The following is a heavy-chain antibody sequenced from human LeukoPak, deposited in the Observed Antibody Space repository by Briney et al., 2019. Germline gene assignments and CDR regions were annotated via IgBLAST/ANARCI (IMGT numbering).Heavy chain of an antibody. CDR2: IYSGGST. CDR3: LGVLIVGATLGSVY. J-gene: IGHJ4*02. D-gene: IGHD1-26*01. V-gene: IGHV3-53*01. CDR1: GFTVSSNY. Sequence: GGSLRLSCAASGFTVSSNYMSWVRQAPGKGLEWVSVIYSGGSTYYADSVKGRFTISRDNSKNTLYLQMNSLRAEATAVYYFLGVLIVGATLGSVYWGQGALVTVSS.